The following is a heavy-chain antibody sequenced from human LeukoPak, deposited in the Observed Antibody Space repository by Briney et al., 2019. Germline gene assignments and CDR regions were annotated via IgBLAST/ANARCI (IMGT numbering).Heavy chain of an antibody. CDR3: ASPKTPSGSYGDFDY. CDR2: IVVGSGNT. Sequence: GASVKVSCKASGFTFTNSAVQWVRQARGQRLEWIGWIVVGSGNTNYAQKFQERVTITRDMSTSTAYMELSSLRSEDTAVYYCASPKTPSGSYGDFDYWGQGTLVTVSS. D-gene: IGHD1-26*01. CDR1: GFTFTNSA. V-gene: IGHV1-58*01. J-gene: IGHJ4*02.